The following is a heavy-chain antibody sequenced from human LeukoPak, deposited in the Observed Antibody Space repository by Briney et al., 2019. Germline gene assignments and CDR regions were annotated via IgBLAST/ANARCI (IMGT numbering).Heavy chain of an antibody. CDR1: GFAFSSYD. J-gene: IGHJ3*02. CDR2: IWYDGSSK. D-gene: IGHD3-10*01. Sequence: GRSLRLSCAASGFAFSSYDMHWVRQAPGKGLEWVAVIWYDGSSKYYADSVKGRFTISRDNSKNTLYLQMNSLRAEDTAVYYCARGLEGVRGVIITTAFDIWGQGTMVTVSS. V-gene: IGHV3-33*01. CDR3: ARGLEGVRGVIITTAFDI.